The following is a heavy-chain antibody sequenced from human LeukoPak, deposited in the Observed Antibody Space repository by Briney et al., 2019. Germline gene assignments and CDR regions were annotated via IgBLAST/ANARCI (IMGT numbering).Heavy chain of an antibody. V-gene: IGHV3-74*01. CDR1: GFNFVNTW. D-gene: IGHD6-13*01. CDR3: ARGDSSSWYYFDY. Sequence: GGSLRLSCAASGFNFVNTWMHWVRQAPGKGLVWVARIKNDGSGIIYADSVKGRFTISRDNAKNTLYLQMNSLRAEDTAVYYCARGDSSSWYYFDYWGQGTLVTVSS. J-gene: IGHJ4*02. CDR2: IKNDGSGI.